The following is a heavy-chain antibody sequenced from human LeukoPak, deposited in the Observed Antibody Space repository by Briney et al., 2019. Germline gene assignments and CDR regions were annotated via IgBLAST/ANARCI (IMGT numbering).Heavy chain of an antibody. Sequence: GGSLRLSCAASGFTFSVYYIDWVRQAPGKGLEWVARIRDKAHSYTTEYAASVKGRFSISRDDSKNSVYLQMNSLKTEDTAVYYCARDLGAARVYWGQGTLVTVSS. CDR3: ARDLGAARVY. CDR2: IRDKAHSYTT. D-gene: IGHD1-26*01. V-gene: IGHV3-72*01. CDR1: GFTFSVYY. J-gene: IGHJ4*02.